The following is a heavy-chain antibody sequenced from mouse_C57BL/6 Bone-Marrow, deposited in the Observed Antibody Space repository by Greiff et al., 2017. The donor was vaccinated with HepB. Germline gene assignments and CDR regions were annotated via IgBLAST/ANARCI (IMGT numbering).Heavy chain of an antibody. J-gene: IGHJ2*01. Sequence: QVQLQQSGAELARPGASVKLSCKASGYTFTSYGISWVKQRTGQGLEWIGEIYPRSGNTYYNEKFKGKATLTADKSSSTAYMELRCLTSEDSAVYFCARGRITTVVADFDYWGQGTTLTVSS. CDR1: GYTFTSYG. CDR3: ARGRITTVVADFDY. D-gene: IGHD1-1*01. CDR2: IYPRSGNT. V-gene: IGHV1-81*01.